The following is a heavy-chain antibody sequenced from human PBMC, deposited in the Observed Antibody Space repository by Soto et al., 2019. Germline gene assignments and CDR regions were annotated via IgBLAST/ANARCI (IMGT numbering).Heavy chain of an antibody. D-gene: IGHD2-21*02. V-gene: IGHV3-23*01. CDR3: AKVTQFFYYYAMDV. J-gene: IGHJ6*02. CDR2: LSGSGDTT. CDR1: GFTFSSYG. Sequence: ELQLLESGGGLAQPGGSLRLSCAASGFTFSSYGMNWVRQAPGKGLEWVSALSGSGDTTYYADSVRGRFSISRDNSKNTLYLQMSSLRGEDTAVYYCAKVTQFFYYYAMDVWGQGTTVTVSS.